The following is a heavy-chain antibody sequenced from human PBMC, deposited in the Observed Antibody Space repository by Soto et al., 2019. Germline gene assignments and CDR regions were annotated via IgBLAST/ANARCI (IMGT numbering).Heavy chain of an antibody. D-gene: IGHD5-12*01. J-gene: IGHJ6*02. CDR2: IKSKTDGGTT. CDR3: TTDISGTYYYYGMDV. V-gene: IGHV3-15*01. Sequence: PGGSLRLSCAASGFTFSNAWMSWVRKAPGKGLEWVGRIKSKTDGGTTDYAAPVKGRFTISRDDSKNTLYLQMNSLKTEDTAVYYCTTDISGTYYYYGMDVWGQGTTVTVSS. CDR1: GFTFSNAW.